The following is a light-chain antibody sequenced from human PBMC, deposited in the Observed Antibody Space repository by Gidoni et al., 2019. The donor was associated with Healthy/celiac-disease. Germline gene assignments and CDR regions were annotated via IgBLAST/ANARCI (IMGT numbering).Light chain of an antibody. V-gene: IGKV1-33*01. J-gene: IGKJ2*01. CDR1: QDISNY. CDR3: QQYDKLPRT. Sequence: IQLTQSPSSLSASVGDRVTITCQASQDISNYLNWYQQKPGKAPKLLIYDASNLETAVPARCSGRGSGTDFTFTISSLQHEDIVTYYWQQYDKLPRTFGQXTKLEIK. CDR2: DAS.